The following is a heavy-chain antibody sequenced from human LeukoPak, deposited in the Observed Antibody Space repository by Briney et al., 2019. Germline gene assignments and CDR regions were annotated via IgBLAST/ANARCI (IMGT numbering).Heavy chain of an antibody. J-gene: IGHJ4*02. CDR1: GYTFTSYA. Sequence: ASAKVSCKASGYTFTSYAMHWVRQAPGQRLEWMGWINAGNGNTKYSQKFQGRVTITRDTSASTAYMELSSLRSEDTAVYYCASSSNILTGYQPIDYWGQGTLATVSS. CDR2: INAGNGNT. V-gene: IGHV1-3*01. CDR3: ASSSNILTGYQPIDY. D-gene: IGHD3-9*01.